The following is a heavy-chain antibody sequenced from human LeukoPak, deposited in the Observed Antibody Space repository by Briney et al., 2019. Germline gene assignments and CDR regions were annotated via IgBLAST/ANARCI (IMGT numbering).Heavy chain of an antibody. CDR1: GFTFSSYW. Sequence: GGSLRLSCAASGFTFSSYWMLWVRQAPGKGLVWVSRINSDGSSTSYADSVKGRFTISRDNAKNTLYLQMNSLRAEDTAVYYCARDWRAVAGSLSLYYYYGMDAWGQGTTVTVSS. J-gene: IGHJ6*02. CDR2: INSDGSST. CDR3: ARDWRAVAGSLSLYYYYGMDA. V-gene: IGHV3-74*01. D-gene: IGHD6-19*01.